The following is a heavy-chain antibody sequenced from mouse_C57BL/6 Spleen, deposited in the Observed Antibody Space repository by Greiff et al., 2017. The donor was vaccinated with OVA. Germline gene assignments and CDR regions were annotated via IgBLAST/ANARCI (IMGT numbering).Heavy chain of an antibody. Sequence: KVEESGPGLVKPSQSLFLTCSITGFPITSGYYWIWIRQSPGKPLEWMGYITHSGETFYNPSLQSPISITRETSKNQFFLQLNSVTTEDTAMYYCAGDSDGYWYFDVWGTGTTVTVSS. CDR3: AGDSDGYWYFDV. CDR2: ITHSGET. D-gene: IGHD2-3*01. V-gene: IGHV12-3*01. J-gene: IGHJ1*03. CDR1: GFPITSGYY.